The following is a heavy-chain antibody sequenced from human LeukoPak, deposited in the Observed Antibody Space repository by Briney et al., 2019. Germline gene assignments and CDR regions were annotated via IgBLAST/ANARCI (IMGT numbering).Heavy chain of an antibody. Sequence: PGRSLRLSCAASGFIFSSYAMHWVRQTPGKGLEGVAVISYDGSNKYYAESVKGRFTISRDNSKNTLSLQMNSLRAEDTAVYYCARGPESSGWSHVFDIWGQGTMVTVSS. CDR1: GFIFSSYA. CDR2: ISYDGSNK. J-gene: IGHJ3*02. D-gene: IGHD6-19*01. CDR3: ARGPESSGWSHVFDI. V-gene: IGHV3-30*04.